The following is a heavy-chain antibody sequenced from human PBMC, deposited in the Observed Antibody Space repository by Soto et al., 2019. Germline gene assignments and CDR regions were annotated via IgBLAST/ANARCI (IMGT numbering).Heavy chain of an antibody. CDR3: ARGSSWAHFDF. J-gene: IGHJ4*02. CDR1: GYTFTSYA. D-gene: IGHD6-13*01. V-gene: IGHV1-3*04. Sequence: QVQLLQSGAEVKKPGASVKVSCKASGYTFTSYAIHWVRQAPGQRLEWMGWINTATDNRKSSQKFQGRVFITRDTSASIVYMELSSLRSEDTAVYYCARGSSWAHFDFWGQGTLVTVSS. CDR2: INTATDNR.